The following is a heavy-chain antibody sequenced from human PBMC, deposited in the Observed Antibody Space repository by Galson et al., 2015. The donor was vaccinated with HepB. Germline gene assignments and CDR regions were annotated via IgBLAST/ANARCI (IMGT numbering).Heavy chain of an antibody. CDR3: TTDIVVVPAAIVRAY. V-gene: IGHV3-15*01. Sequence: LRLSCAASGFTFSSAWMSWVRQAPGKGLEWVGRIKSKTDGGTTDYAAPVKGRFTISRDDSKNTLYLQMNSLKTEDTAVYYCTTDIVVVPAAIVRAYWGQGTLVTVSS. CDR1: GFTFSSAW. D-gene: IGHD2-2*02. J-gene: IGHJ4*02. CDR2: IKSKTDGGTT.